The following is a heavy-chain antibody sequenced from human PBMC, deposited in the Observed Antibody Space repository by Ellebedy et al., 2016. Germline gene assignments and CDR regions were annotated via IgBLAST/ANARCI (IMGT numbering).Heavy chain of an antibody. CDR1: GYTLTSYY. CDR3: ARGDYGGKSPGRA. V-gene: IGHV1-46*01. Sequence: ASVKVSCXASGYTLTSYYMNWVRQAPGQGIEWLGIINPSGGNTNYAQKFQGRVSVATDTSTTTVYMELSSLRSEDTALYYCARGDYGGKSPGRAWGQGTLVTVSS. CDR2: INPSGGNT. D-gene: IGHD4-23*01. J-gene: IGHJ5*02.